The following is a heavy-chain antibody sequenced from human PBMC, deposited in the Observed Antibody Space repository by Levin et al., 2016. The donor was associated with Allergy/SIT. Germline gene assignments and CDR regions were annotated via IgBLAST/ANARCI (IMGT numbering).Heavy chain of an antibody. CDR3: ARVSSIAARQKDYFGY. CDR2: INHSGST. CDR1: GGSFSGYY. V-gene: IGHV4-34*01. J-gene: IGHJ4*02. D-gene: IGHD6-6*01. Sequence: SETLSLTCAVYGGSFSGYYWSWIRQPPGKGLEWIGEINHSGSTNYNPSLKSRVTISVDTSKNQFSLKLSSVTAADTAVYYCARVSSIAARQKDYFGYWGQGTLVTVSS.